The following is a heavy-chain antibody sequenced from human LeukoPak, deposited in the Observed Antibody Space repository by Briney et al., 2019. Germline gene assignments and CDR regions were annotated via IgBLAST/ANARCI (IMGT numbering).Heavy chain of an antibody. CDR3: ARDTYYDSSGYPA. J-gene: IGHJ5*02. CDR2: ISSSSSTI. V-gene: IGHV3-48*01. CDR1: GFTFSSYS. D-gene: IGHD3-22*01. Sequence: GGSLRLSCAASGFTFSSYSMNWVRQAPGKGLEWVSYISSSSSTIYYADSVKGRFTISRDNAKNSLYLQMNSLRAGDTAVYYCARDTYYDSSGYPAWGQGTLVTVSS.